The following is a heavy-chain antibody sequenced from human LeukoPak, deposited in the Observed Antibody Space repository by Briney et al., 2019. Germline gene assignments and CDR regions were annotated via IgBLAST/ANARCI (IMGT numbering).Heavy chain of an antibody. D-gene: IGHD3-3*01. CDR1: GGSISSSSYY. V-gene: IGHV4-39*01. J-gene: IGHJ1*01. CDR3: ARGTYDFWSGYYRSHFQH. Sequence: SETLSLTCTVSGGSISSSSYYWGWIRQPPGKGLEWIGSIYYSGSTYYNPSLKSRVTISVDTSKNQFSLKLSSVTAADTAVYYCARGTYDFWSGYYRSHFQHWGQGTLSPSPQ. CDR2: IYYSGST.